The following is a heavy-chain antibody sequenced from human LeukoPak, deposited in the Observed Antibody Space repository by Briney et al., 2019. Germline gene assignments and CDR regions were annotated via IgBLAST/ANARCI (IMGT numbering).Heavy chain of an antibody. CDR2: INHSGST. D-gene: IGHD5-18*01. CDR3: ASLVDTASNFDY. CDR1: GGSFSGYY. V-gene: IGHV4-34*01. Sequence: SETLSLTCAVYGGSFSGYYWSWIRQPPGKGLEWIGEINHSGSTNYNPSLKSRVTISVDTSKNQFSLKLSSVTAADTAVYYCASLVDTASNFDYWGQGTLVTVSS. J-gene: IGHJ4*02.